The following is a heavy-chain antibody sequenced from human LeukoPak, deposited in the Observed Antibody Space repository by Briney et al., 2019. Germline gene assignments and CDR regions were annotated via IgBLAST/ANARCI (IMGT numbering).Heavy chain of an antibody. D-gene: IGHD3-22*01. V-gene: IGHV4-34*01. Sequence: SETLSLTCAVYGGSFSGYYWSWIRQPPGKGLEWIGEINHSGSTNYNPSLKSRVTISVDTSKNQFSLKLSSVTAADTAVYYCARVVHYDSSGYYSVAVYFDYWGQGTLVTVSS. J-gene: IGHJ4*02. CDR1: GGSFSGYY. CDR2: INHSGST. CDR3: ARVVHYDSSGYYSVAVYFDY.